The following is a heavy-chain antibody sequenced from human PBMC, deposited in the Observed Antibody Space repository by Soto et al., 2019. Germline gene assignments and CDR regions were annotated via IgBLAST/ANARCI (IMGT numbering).Heavy chain of an antibody. CDR1: GFTFISFT. J-gene: IGHJ4*02. CDR2: ISRSSIYM. CDR3: AREELDY. V-gene: IGHV3-21*01. D-gene: IGHD1-1*01. Sequence: GGSLRLSCAASGFTFISFTMNWVRQAPGKGLEWVASISRSSIYMYYSDSLKGRVTISRDNAKNSLYLQMNSLRAEDTAIYYCAREELDYWGQGTLVTVSS.